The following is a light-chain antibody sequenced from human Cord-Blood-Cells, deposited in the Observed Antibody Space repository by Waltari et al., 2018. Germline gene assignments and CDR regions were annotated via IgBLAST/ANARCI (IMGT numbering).Light chain of an antibody. V-gene: IGLV2-11*01. CDR2: DVS. J-gene: IGLJ3*02. Sequence: QSALTQPRSVSGSPGQSVTISCTGTSSDVGGYNYVSWYQQHPGKAPNRMIYDVSKRPSGVPDRFSGSKSGNTASLTISGLQAEDEADYYCCSYAGSYTFGVFGGGTKLTVL. CDR3: CSYAGSYTFGV. CDR1: SSDVGGYNY.